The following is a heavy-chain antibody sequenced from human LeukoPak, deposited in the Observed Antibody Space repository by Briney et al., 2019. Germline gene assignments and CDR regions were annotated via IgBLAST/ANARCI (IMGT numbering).Heavy chain of an antibody. Sequence: ASVKVSCKASGGTFSSYAISWVRQAPGQGLEWMGGIIPIFGTANYAQKFQGRVTITADESTSTAYMELSSLRSEDTAVYYRARDPTLYSGSYFDNWFDPWGQGTLVTVSS. CDR2: IIPIFGTA. CDR3: ARDPTLYSGSYFDNWFDP. D-gene: IGHD1-26*01. J-gene: IGHJ5*02. CDR1: GGTFSSYA. V-gene: IGHV1-69*13.